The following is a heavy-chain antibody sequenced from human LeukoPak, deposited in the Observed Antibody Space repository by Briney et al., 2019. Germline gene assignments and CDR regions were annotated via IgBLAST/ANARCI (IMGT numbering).Heavy chain of an antibody. CDR1: GYTFTGYY. Sequence: ASVKVSCKASGYTFTGYYMHWVRQAPGQGLEWMGWINPNSGGTNYAQKFQGRGTMTRDTSISTAYMELSRLRSDDTAVYYCARDRSAGYSSGWYVNWGQGTLVTVSS. J-gene: IGHJ4*02. CDR3: ARDRSAGYSSGWYVN. V-gene: IGHV1-2*02. D-gene: IGHD6-19*01. CDR2: INPNSGGT.